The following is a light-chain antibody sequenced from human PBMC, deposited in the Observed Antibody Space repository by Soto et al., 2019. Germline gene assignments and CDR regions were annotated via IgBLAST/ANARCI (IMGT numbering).Light chain of an antibody. CDR3: QQYGDSPVT. J-gene: IGKJ1*01. CDR2: DPS. CDR1: QSVSFY. Sequence: EIVLTQAPGSLSLSPGERDTLSCRASQSVSFYLAWYQQKPGQAPSLLISDPSSRATDVPDRCSGSGSGTDFILTISRLEPEDFAVYYCQQYGDSPVTFGQGTKVDIK. V-gene: IGKV3-20*01.